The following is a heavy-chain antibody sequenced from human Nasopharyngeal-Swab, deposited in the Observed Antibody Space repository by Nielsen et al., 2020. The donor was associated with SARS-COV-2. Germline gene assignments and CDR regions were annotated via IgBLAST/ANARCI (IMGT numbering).Heavy chain of an antibody. D-gene: IGHD2-8*01. CDR1: GCTFSSYG. V-gene: IGHV3-30*18. Sequence: GESLKISCAASGCTFSSYGMHWVRQAPGKGLEWVAVISYDGSNKYYADAVKGRFTISRDNSKNTLYLQMNSLRAEDTAVYYCAKGMLQGMDYWGQGTLVTVSS. J-gene: IGHJ4*02. CDR2: ISYDGSNK. CDR3: AKGMLQGMDY.